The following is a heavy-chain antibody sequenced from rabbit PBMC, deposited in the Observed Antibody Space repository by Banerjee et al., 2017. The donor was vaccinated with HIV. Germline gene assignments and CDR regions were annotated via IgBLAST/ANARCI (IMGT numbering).Heavy chain of an antibody. CDR1: GFSFSSSYW. V-gene: IGHV1S40*01. Sequence: QSLEESGGDLVKPGASLTLTCTASGFSFSSSYWICWVRQAPGKGLEWIACIYTGSDDTYYASWAKGRFTISKTSSTTVTLQMTSLTAADTATYFCARGSSDDYYAFNLWGPGTLVTVS. CDR3: ARGSSDDYYAFNL. D-gene: IGHD1-1*01. CDR2: IYTGSDDT. J-gene: IGHJ4*01.